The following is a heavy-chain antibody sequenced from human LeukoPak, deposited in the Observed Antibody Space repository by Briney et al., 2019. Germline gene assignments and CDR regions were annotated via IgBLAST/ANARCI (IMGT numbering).Heavy chain of an antibody. V-gene: IGHV3-21*01. CDR1: GFTFSSYS. Sequence: AGGSLRLSCAASGFTFSSYSMNWVRQTPGKGLEWVSSISSGSSNIYYADSVKGRFTISRDNAKNSLYLQMNSLRAEDTAVYYCARFGEYYDYVWGIYRYRLIDYWGQGTLVTVSS. D-gene: IGHD3-16*02. J-gene: IGHJ4*02. CDR2: ISSGSSNI. CDR3: ARFGEYYDYVWGIYRYRLIDY.